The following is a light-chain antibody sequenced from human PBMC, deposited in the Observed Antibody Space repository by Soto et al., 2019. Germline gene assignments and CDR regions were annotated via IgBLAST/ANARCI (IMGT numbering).Light chain of an antibody. CDR2: GAS. Sequence: DIVMTQSPDSLAVSLGDRATINCKSSRSILYSANNKNYLAWYQQKPGQPPRLLLYGASSRESGVPDRFSGSASGTDFTLTISSLQPEDAAVYYCQQYFSSSYSFGQGTKLEIK. CDR1: RSILYSANNKNY. CDR3: QQYFSSSYS. V-gene: IGKV4-1*01. J-gene: IGKJ2*01.